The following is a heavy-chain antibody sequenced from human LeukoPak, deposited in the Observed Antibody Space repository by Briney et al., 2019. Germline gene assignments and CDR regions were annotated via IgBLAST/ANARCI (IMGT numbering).Heavy chain of an antibody. V-gene: IGHV4-34*01. D-gene: IGHD3-9*01. Sequence: SETLSLTCAVYGGSFSGYYWSWIRQPPGKGLEWIGEINHSGSTNYNPSLKSRVTILVDTSKNQFSLKLSSVTAADTAVYYCAVRYFDWLFGSYYMDVWGKGTTVTISS. CDR3: AVRYFDWLFGSYYMDV. CDR1: GGSFSGYY. J-gene: IGHJ6*03. CDR2: INHSGST.